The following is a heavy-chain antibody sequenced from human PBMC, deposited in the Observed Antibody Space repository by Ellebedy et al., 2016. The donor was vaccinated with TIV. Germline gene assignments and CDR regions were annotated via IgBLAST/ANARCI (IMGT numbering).Heavy chain of an antibody. CDR2: IKQDGSEK. CDR1: GFTFSSYW. D-gene: IGHD4-17*01. CDR3: AKEGGGPDDYGDYGFDP. J-gene: IGHJ5*02. V-gene: IGHV3-7*01. Sequence: GESLKISXAASGFTFSSYWMSWVRQAPGKGLEWVANIKQDGSEKYYVDSVKGRFTISRDNSKNTVYLQMNSLRAEDTAVYYCAKEGGGPDDYGDYGFDPWGQGTLVTVSS.